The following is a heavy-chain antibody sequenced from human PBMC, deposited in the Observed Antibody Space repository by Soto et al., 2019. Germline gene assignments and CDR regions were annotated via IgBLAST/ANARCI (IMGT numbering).Heavy chain of an antibody. Sequence: GASVKVSCKASGGTFSSYAISWVRQAPGQGHERMGGIIPIFGTANYAQKFQGRVTITADESTSTAYTELSSLRSEDTAVYYCAKCLDIVATWPGYYCGMDVWGQGTTVTVSS. J-gene: IGHJ6*02. CDR1: GGTFSSYA. D-gene: IGHD5-12*01. CDR2: IIPIFGTA. CDR3: AKCLDIVATWPGYYCGMDV. V-gene: IGHV1-69*13.